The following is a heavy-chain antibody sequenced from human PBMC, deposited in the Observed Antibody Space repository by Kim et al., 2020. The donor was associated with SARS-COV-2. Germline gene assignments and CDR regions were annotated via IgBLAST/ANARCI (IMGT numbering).Heavy chain of an antibody. V-gene: IGHV1-18*01. CDR3: ARDRGSYGSLYYYYGMDV. J-gene: IGHJ6*02. CDR2: ISAYNGNT. CDR1: GYTFTSNG. D-gene: IGHD3-10*01. Sequence: ASVKVSCKASGYTFTSNGISWVRQAPGQGLEWRGWISAYNGNTTYSQKLQGRVTMTTDTSTSTAYMELRSLRSDDTAVYYCARDRGSYGSLYYYYGMDVWGQGTTVTVSS.